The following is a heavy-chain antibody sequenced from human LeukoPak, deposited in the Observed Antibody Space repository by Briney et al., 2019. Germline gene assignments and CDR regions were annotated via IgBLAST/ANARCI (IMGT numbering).Heavy chain of an antibody. J-gene: IGHJ4*02. CDR3: ARHGIRSFDY. V-gene: IGHV4-59*08. CDR2: IYYSGGT. D-gene: IGHD1-14*01. CDR1: AGSLSSYY. Sequence: SETLSLTCTVSAGSLSSYYWDWIRQPPGKGLEWVGYIYYSGGTNYNPSLKSRVTMAVDASKNQFSLKLSSVTAADTAVYYCARHGIRSFDYWGQGTLVTVSS.